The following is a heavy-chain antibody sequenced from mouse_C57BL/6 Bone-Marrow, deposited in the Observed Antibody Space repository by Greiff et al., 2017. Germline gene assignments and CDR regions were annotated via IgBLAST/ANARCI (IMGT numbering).Heavy chain of an antibody. V-gene: IGHV1-63*01. CDR1: GYTFTNYW. CDR3: ARSNWDVDFDY. CDR2: IYPGGGYT. Sequence: VHLVESGAELVRPGTSVKMSCKASGYTFTNYWRGWAKQRPGHGFEWIGDIYPGGGYTNYNEKFKGKATLTADKSSSTAYMQFSSLTSEDSAIYYCARSNWDVDFDYWGQGTTLTVSS. J-gene: IGHJ2*01. D-gene: IGHD4-1*02.